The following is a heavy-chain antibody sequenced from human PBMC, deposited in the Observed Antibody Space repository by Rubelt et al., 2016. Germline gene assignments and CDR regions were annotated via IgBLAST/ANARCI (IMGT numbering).Heavy chain of an antibody. CDR1: GFTFSSYE. V-gene: IGHV3-48*03. CDR3: ARSDIVATITDY. Sequence: EVQLVESGGGLVQPGGSLRLSCAASGFTFSSYEMNWVRQAPATGLEWVSYLSSSRSTIYYADSGKGRYTISIDNGKNSLYLQMNSLRAEDTAVYYCARSDIVATITDYWGQGTLVTVSS. CDR2: LSSSRSTI. J-gene: IGHJ4*02. D-gene: IGHD5-12*01.